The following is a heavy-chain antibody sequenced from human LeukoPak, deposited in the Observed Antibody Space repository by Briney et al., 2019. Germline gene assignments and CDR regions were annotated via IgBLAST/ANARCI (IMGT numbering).Heavy chain of an antibody. CDR1: GFSLSTSGMR. V-gene: IGHV2-70*04. CDR2: IDWDDDK. D-gene: IGHD2-15*01. CDR3: ARTLTTQGGFDI. Sequence: SGPTLVNPTQTLTLTCTFSGFSLSTSGMRVSWIRQPPGKALEWLARIDWDDDKFYSTSLKTRLTISEDTSKNQVVLTMTNMDPVDTATYYCARTLTTQGGFDIWGQGTMVTVPS. J-gene: IGHJ3*02.